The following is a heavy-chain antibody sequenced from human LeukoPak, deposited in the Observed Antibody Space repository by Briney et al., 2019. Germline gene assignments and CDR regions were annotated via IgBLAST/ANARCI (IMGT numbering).Heavy chain of an antibody. CDR1: GGSFSGYY. J-gene: IGHJ4*02. CDR2: INHSGST. CDR3: ARFYYDSSGYYYVAY. D-gene: IGHD3-22*01. Sequence: PSETLSLTCAVYGGSFSGYYWSWIRQPPGKGLEWIGEINHSGSTNYNPSLKSRVTISVDTSKNQFSLKLSSVTAADTAVYYCARFYYDSSGYYYVAYWGQGNLVTVSS. V-gene: IGHV4-34*01.